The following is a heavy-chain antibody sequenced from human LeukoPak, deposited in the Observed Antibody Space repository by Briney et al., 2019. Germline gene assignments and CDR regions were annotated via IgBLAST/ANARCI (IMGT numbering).Heavy chain of an antibody. Sequence: SETLSLTCTVSGGSIRSYYWSWIRQPPGKGLEWIGYMYYRGNTNYNPSLKSRVTISVDTSKNQFSLKLSSVTAADTAVYYCARGYPGQFYYYMDVWGKGTTVTISS. CDR1: GGSIRSYY. D-gene: IGHD1-1*01. CDR3: ARGYPGQFYYYMDV. V-gene: IGHV4-59*01. J-gene: IGHJ6*03. CDR2: MYYRGNT.